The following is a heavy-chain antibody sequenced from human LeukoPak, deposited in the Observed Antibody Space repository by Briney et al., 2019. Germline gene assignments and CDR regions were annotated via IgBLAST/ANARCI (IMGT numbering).Heavy chain of an antibody. CDR3: ATRKLGNDY. J-gene: IGHJ4*02. CDR2: INPNSGGT. D-gene: IGHD7-27*01. V-gene: IGHV1-2*02. CDR1: GYTFTGYY. Sequence: ASVKVSCKASGYTFTGYYMHWVRQAPGQGLEWMGWINPNSGGTNYAQRFQGRVTMTRDTSTSTVYMESSSLRSEDTAVYYCATRKLGNDYWGQGTLVTVSS.